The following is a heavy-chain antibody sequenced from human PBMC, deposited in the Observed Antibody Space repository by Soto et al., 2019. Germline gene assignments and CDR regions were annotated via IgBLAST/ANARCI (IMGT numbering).Heavy chain of an antibody. J-gene: IGHJ4*02. CDR3: AKDRGYSDSSGYFFDY. V-gene: IGHV3-23*01. CDR1: GFTFSSYA. CDR2: ISGSGGST. Sequence: GGSLRLSCAASGFTFSSYAMSWVRQAPGKGLEWVSGISGSGGSTYYADSVKGRFTISRDNSKNTVYLQMNSLRAEDTAVYYCAKDRGYSDSSGYFFDYWGQGTLVTVSS. D-gene: IGHD3-22*01.